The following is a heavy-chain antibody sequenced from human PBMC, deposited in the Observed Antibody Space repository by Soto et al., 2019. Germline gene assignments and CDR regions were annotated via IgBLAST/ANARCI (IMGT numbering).Heavy chain of an antibody. V-gene: IGHV1-69*08. CDR1: GGPFSSHT. CDR2: IIPALGTT. D-gene: IGHD4-17*01. J-gene: IGHJ2*01. Sequence: QDQLVQSGAEVKKPGSSVKVSCKAFGGPFSSHTFSWVRQAPGQGLEWMGRIIPALGTTTYAQKFQGRVTITADESVTTVYMELNSLRTEDTAVYYCARPDFGDYWYFDRWGRAPWSLSPQ. CDR3: ARPDFGDYWYFDR.